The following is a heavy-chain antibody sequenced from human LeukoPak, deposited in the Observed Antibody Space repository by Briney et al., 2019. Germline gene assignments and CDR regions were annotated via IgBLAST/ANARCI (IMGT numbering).Heavy chain of an antibody. J-gene: IGHJ5*02. CDR3: ARTYVDYEDWFDP. D-gene: IGHD4-17*01. Sequence: PGGSLRLSCAASGFTFSSYWMHWVRQAPGKGLVWVSRINSDGSSTTYADSVKGRFTISRDNAKNTLYLQMNSLRAEDTAVYYCARTYVDYEDWFDPWGQGTLVTVSS. V-gene: IGHV3-74*01. CDR2: INSDGSST. CDR1: GFTFSSYW.